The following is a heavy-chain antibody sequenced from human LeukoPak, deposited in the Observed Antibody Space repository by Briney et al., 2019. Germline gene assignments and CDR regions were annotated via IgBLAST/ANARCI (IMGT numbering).Heavy chain of an antibody. J-gene: IGHJ6*03. Sequence: ASETLSLTCTVSGGSISSYYWIWIRQPPGKGLEGMAYIYTSGSTNYNPSLKRRLNIPVETSKTQFSLKLRPVAAADTAVYYCARRGGDFWSDYCMDVWGKGTTVTVSS. CDR1: GGSISSYY. D-gene: IGHD3-3*01. CDR3: ARRGGDFWSDYCMDV. V-gene: IGHV4-4*09. CDR2: IYTSGST.